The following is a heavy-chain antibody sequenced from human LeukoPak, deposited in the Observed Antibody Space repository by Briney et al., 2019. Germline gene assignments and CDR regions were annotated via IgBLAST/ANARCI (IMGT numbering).Heavy chain of an antibody. CDR3: ARWRYSYGCDY. V-gene: IGHV1-18*04. D-gene: IGHD5-18*01. Sequence: GASVKVSCKASGYTFTSYGISWVRQAPGQELEWMGWISAYNGNTNYAQKLQGRVTMTTDASTSTAYMELRSLRSDDTAVYYCARWRYSYGCDYWGQGTLVTVSS. CDR1: GYTFTSYG. J-gene: IGHJ4*02. CDR2: ISAYNGNT.